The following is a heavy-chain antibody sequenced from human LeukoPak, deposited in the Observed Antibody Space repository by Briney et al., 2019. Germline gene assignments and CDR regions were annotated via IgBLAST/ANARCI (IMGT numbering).Heavy chain of an antibody. D-gene: IGHD2-2*01. CDR2: ISTYNGNT. J-gene: IGHJ3*02. V-gene: IGHV1-18*01. CDR1: GYTFTSYG. Sequence: GASVKVSCKASGYTFTSYGISWVLQAPGQGLAWVGWISTYNGNTNYGQTLQGRVTMTTDTSTSTAYMELRSLTSDDTAVYYCAKATPALVVPAAMSSRYAFDIWGQGTMVTVSS. CDR3: AKATPALVVPAAMSSRYAFDI.